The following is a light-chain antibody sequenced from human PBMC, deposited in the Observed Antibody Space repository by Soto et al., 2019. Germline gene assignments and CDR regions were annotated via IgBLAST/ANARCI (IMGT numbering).Light chain of an antibody. CDR2: DVS. J-gene: IGLJ1*01. CDR1: SSDVGAYNY. Sequence: QSALTQPASVSGSPGQSITIFCTGTSSDVGAYNYVSWHQHHPGKAPRVLIYDVSNRPSGVSSRFSGSKSGNTASLTISGLQAEDEAEYYCNSFASTSTFVFGGGTKLTVL. V-gene: IGLV2-14*03. CDR3: NSFASTSTFV.